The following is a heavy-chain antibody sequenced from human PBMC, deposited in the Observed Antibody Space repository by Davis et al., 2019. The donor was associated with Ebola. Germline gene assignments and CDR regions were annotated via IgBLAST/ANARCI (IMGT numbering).Heavy chain of an antibody. D-gene: IGHD6-19*01. J-gene: IGHJ3*01. CDR3: ARHPLHSSGWLIF. CDR2: INHSGST. V-gene: IGHV4-34*01. Sequence: MPSETLSLTCTVSGGSISSYYWSWIRQPPGKGLEWIGEINHSGSTNYNPSLKSRVTISVDKSKNQFSLKLSSVTAADTAVYYCARHPLHSSGWLIFWGQGTMVTVSS. CDR1: GGSISSYY.